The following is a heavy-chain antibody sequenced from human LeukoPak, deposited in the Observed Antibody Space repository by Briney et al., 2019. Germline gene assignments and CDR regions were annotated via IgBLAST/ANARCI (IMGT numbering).Heavy chain of an antibody. D-gene: IGHD3-3*01. CDR1: GGSFSGYY. Sequence: SETLSLTCAVYGGSFSGYYWSWIRQPPGKGLEWIGEINHSGSTNYNPSLKSRVTISVDTSKNQFSLKLSSVTAADTAVYYCARRHGPGVDWSGYYPYRAYYYYYMDVWGKGTTVTVSS. V-gene: IGHV4-34*01. CDR2: INHSGST. J-gene: IGHJ6*03. CDR3: ARRHGPGVDWSGYYPYRAYYYYYMDV.